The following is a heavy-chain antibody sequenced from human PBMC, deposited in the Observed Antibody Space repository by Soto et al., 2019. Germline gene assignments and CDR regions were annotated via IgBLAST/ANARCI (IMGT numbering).Heavy chain of an antibody. CDR2: IRGSDDNI. CDR1: GFNLSNYA. Sequence: EVQLLESGGGLVKPGGSLRLSCAASGFNLSNYAMSWVRQAPGKGLEWVSTIRGSDDNIYYADSVKGRVTISRDNSKNTLSLQVTSLRAEDTAVYYCARGLRELYHWGRGNLVTVSS. V-gene: IGHV3-23*01. J-gene: IGHJ5*02. CDR3: ARGLRELYH. D-gene: IGHD3-10*01.